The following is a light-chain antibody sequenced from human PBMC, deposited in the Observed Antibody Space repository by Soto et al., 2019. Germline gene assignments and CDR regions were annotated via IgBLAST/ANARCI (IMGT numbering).Light chain of an antibody. CDR1: QSVSSSY. Sequence: EIVLTQSPGTLSLSPGERATLSCRASQSVSSSYLAWYQQKPGQAPRLLIYGASSRATGIPDRFSGSGSGTDFTLTISRVEPEDFAVYYCQLYGSSPRYTFGQGTKLEIK. CDR3: QLYGSSPRYT. J-gene: IGKJ2*01. CDR2: GAS. V-gene: IGKV3-20*01.